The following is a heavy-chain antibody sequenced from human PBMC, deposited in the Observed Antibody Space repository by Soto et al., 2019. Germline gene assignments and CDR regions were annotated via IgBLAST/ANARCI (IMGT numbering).Heavy chain of an antibody. CDR2: INHSGST. CDR3: ARGRSLNWFDP. V-gene: IGHV4-34*01. Sequence: SETLSLTCAVYGGSFSGYYWSWIRQPPGKGLEWIGEINHSGSTNYNPSLKSRVTISVDTSKNQFSLKLSSVTAADTAVYYCARGRSLNWFDPWGQGTLVTVSS. CDR1: GGSFSGYY. J-gene: IGHJ5*02.